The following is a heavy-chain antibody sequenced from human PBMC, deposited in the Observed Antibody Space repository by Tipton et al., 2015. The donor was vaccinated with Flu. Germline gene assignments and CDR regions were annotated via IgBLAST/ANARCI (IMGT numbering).Heavy chain of an antibody. D-gene: IGHD4-23*01. V-gene: IGHV4-34*01. J-gene: IGHJ4*02. Sequence: TLSLTCAVYGGSFSGYYWSWIRQPPGKGLEWIGEINHSGSTNYNPSLKSRVTISVDTSKNQFSLKLSSVTAADMVVYYCARGTYGGGDYWGQGTLVTVSS. CDR2: INHSGST. CDR3: ARGTYGGGDY. CDR1: GGSFSGYY.